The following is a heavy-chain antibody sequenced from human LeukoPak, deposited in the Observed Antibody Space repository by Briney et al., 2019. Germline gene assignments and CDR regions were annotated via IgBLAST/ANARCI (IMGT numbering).Heavy chain of an antibody. V-gene: IGHV1-8*01. CDR1: GYTFTSYD. CDR2: MNPNSGNT. CDR3: AKDAGRSSGWFPFDAFDI. Sequence: ASVKVSCKASGYTFTSYDINWVRQATGQGLEWMGWMNPNSGNTGYAQKFQGRVTMTRNTSISTAYMELSSLRSEDTAVYYCAKDAGRSSGWFPFDAFDIWGQGTMVTVSS. J-gene: IGHJ3*02. D-gene: IGHD6-19*01.